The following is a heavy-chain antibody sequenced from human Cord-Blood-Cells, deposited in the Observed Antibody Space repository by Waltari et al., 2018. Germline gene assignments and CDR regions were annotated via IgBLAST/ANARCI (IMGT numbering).Heavy chain of an antibody. V-gene: IGHV1-2*04. CDR1: GYTFTGYY. CDR3: ARGPLGVDGDYDTPLGWFDP. Sequence: QVQLVQSGAEVKKPGASVKVSCKASGYTFTGYYMHWVRQAPGQGLEWMGWINPNRGGTNYAQKFQGWVTMTRDTSISTAYMELSRLRSDDTAVYYCARGPLGVDGDYDTPLGWFDPWGQGTLVTVSS. J-gene: IGHJ5*02. CDR2: INPNRGGT. D-gene: IGHD4-17*01.